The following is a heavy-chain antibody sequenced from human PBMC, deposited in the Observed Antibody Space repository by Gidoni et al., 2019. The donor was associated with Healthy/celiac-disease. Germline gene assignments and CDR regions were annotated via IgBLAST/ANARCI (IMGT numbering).Heavy chain of an antibody. CDR3: ARNYDFWSGYSTNYGMDV. Sequence: QLQLQESGPALVKPSETLSLTCTVPDGSISSRSYYSGWIRQPPGKGLEWIGSIYYSGSPYYNPSLKSRVTISVDTSKNQFSLKLSSVTAADTAVYYCARNYDFWSGYSTNYGMDVWGQGTTVTVSS. CDR1: DGSISSRSYY. V-gene: IGHV4-39*01. J-gene: IGHJ6*02. CDR2: IYYSGSP. D-gene: IGHD3-3*01.